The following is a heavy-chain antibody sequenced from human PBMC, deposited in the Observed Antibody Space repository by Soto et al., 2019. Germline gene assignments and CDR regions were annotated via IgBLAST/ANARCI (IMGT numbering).Heavy chain of an antibody. CDR2: IYYSGST. J-gene: IGHJ4*02. CDR3: ARRSGYDYRDFDY. D-gene: IGHD5-12*01. V-gene: IGHV4-61*01. CDR1: GGSVSIGSYY. Sequence: PSETLSLTCTVSGGSVSIGSYYWSCIRQPPGKGLEWIGYIYYSGSTNYNPSLKSRVTISVDTSKNQFSLKLSSVTAADTAVYYCARRSGYDYRDFDYWGQGTLVTVSS.